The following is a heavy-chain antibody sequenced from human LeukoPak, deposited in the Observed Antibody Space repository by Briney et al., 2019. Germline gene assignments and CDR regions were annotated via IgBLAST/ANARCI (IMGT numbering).Heavy chain of an antibody. D-gene: IGHD5-18*01. CDR1: SVYWKGYE. V-gene: IGHV4-34*01. CDR2: INHSGST. CDR3: ARGDSYGSFDYYGMDV. Sequence: SVTRVFYSVYWKGYEWGWIGDLRGRGMEKNGEINHSGSTNYNPSLKSRVTISVDTSKNQFSLKLSSVTAADTAVYCCARGDSYGSFDYYGMDVWGQGTMVTVSS. J-gene: IGHJ6*02.